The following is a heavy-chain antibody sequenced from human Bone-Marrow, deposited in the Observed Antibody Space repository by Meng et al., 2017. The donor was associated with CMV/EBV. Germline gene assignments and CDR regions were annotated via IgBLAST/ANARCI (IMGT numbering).Heavy chain of an antibody. Sequence: GESLKISCAASGFTFSSYWMHWVRQAPGKGLVWVSRINSDGSSTSYADSVKGRFTISRDNSKNTLYLQMNSLRAEDTAVYYCARESAHLRAFDIWGQGTMVTVSS. CDR3: ARESAHLRAFDI. J-gene: IGHJ3*02. CDR1: GFTFSSYW. V-gene: IGHV3-74*01. D-gene: IGHD3-3*01. CDR2: INSDGSST.